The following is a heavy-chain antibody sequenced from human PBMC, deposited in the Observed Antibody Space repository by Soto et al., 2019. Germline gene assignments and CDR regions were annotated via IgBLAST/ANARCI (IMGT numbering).Heavy chain of an antibody. CDR3: AEGGGVIHYYYYGMDV. Sequence: EVQLLESGGGLVQPGGSLRLSCAAAGFTFSNYSMTWVRQAPGKGLEWVAVISNSGGSSYAAASVKGRFTISRDNSKKTLHLQMHSLRAEATAVYYCAEGGGVIHYYYYGMDVWRQGTTVTVSS. J-gene: IGHJ6*02. CDR1: GFTFSNYS. CDR2: ISNSGGSS. V-gene: IGHV3-23*01. D-gene: IGHD2-8*01.